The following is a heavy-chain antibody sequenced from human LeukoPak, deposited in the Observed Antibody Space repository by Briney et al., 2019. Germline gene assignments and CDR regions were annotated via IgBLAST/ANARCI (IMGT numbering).Heavy chain of an antibody. D-gene: IGHD3-3*01. J-gene: IGHJ3*01. V-gene: IGHV3-23*01. CDR3: ARRLSLRFDAFAV. CDR2: MSDIGPNT. CDR1: GFTVTEYA. Sequence: GGSLRLSCAASGFTVTEYAMTWIRQSPGKGLEWVSSMSDIGPNTYYADSVKGRFTISRDTSKNTLLLQMNSLRADDTALYFCARRLSLRFDAFAVWGPGTVVTVSS.